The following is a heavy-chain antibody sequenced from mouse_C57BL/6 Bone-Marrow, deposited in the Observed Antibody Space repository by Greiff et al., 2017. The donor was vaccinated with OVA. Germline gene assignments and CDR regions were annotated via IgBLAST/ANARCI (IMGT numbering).Heavy chain of an antibody. V-gene: IGHV5-9-1*02. J-gene: IGHJ4*01. CDR1: GFAFSSYA. D-gene: IGHD2-1*01. CDR3: TRLLDAMDY. Sequence: EVQGVESGEGLVKPGGSLKLSCAASGFAFSSYAMSWVRQTPEKRLEWVAYISSGGDYIYYADTVKGRCTISRDNARNTLYLQMSSLKSEDTSMYYCTRLLDAMDYWGQGTSVTVSS. CDR2: ISSGGDYI.